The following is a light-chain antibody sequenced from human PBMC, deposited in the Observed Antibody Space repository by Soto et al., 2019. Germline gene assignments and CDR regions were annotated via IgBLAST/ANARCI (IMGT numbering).Light chain of an antibody. CDR2: KAS. J-gene: IGKJ1*01. Sequence: DIQMTQSPSTLFASEGDRVTITCRASQSISSWLAWYQQKPGKAPKLLIYKASSLESGVPSRFSGSGSGTEFTLTISSLQPDDFATYYRQQYNSYSRTFGQGTKVEIK. V-gene: IGKV1-5*03. CDR3: QQYNSYSRT. CDR1: QSISSW.